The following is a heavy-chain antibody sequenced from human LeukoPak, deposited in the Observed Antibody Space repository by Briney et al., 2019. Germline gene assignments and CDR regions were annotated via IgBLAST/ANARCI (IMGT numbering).Heavy chain of an antibody. Sequence: SETLSLTCTVSGGSISSSSYYWGWIRRPPGKGLEWIGNIYYSGSTYYNPSLKSRVTISVDTSKNQFSLKLTSVTAADTALYYCARRCVSISCYFFWGQGTLVTVSS. CDR2: IYYSGST. V-gene: IGHV4-39*01. CDR3: ARRCVSISCYFF. J-gene: IGHJ4*02. CDR1: GGSISSSSYY. D-gene: IGHD2-2*01.